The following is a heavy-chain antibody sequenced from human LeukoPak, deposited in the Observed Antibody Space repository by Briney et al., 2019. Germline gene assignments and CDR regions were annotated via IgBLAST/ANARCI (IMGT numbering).Heavy chain of an antibody. J-gene: IGHJ4*02. D-gene: IGHD3-3*01. CDR3: ARPISSQGYFGVVID. CDR1: GYSISSASY. Sequence: SETLSLTCAVSGYSISSASYWGWIRPPPGKGLEWIGNIYHSGSPYYNPSLKSRVTISVDTSKNQFSLKLSSVTAADTAVYYCARPISSQGYFGVVIDWGQGTLITVSS. V-gene: IGHV4-38-2*01. CDR2: IYHSGSP.